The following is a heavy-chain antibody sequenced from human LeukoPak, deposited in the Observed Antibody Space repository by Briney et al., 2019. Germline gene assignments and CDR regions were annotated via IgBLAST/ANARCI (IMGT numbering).Heavy chain of an antibody. Sequence: ASVTVSCKVSGYTLTELSMHWVRQAPGKGLEGMGGFHPEDGETIYAQKFQGRVTMTEDTSTDTAYMELSSLRSEDTAVYYCATAPGVGTMVRGDPMDAFDIWGQGTMVTVSS. V-gene: IGHV1-24*01. CDR3: ATAPGVGTMVRGDPMDAFDI. J-gene: IGHJ3*02. CDR2: FHPEDGET. CDR1: GYTLTELS. D-gene: IGHD3-10*01.